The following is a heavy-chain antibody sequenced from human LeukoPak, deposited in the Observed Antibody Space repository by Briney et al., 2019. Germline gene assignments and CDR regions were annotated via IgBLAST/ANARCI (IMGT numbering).Heavy chain of an antibody. J-gene: IGHJ4*02. V-gene: IGHV3-30*02. Sequence: PGGSLRLSCAASGFTFSSYGMHWVRQAPGKGLEWVAFIRYDGSNKYYADSVKGRFTTSRDNSKNTLYLQMNSLRAEDTAVYYCAKDDATGYSYGYPHYWGQGTLVTVSS. D-gene: IGHD5-18*01. CDR2: IRYDGSNK. CDR3: AKDDATGYSYGYPHY. CDR1: GFTFSSYG.